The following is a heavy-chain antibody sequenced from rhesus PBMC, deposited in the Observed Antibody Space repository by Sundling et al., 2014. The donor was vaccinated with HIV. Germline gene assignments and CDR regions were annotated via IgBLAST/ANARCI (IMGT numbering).Heavy chain of an antibody. CDR3: VKFWSDYYVYY. Sequence: QVQLQESGPGLVKPSETLSLTCTVSIASISSYWWSWIRQPPGKGLEWIGEINGNSGSTNYNPSLKSRVTISRDTSKNHFSLKLTSVTAADTAVYYCVKFWSDYYVYYWGQGVLVTVSP. J-gene: IGHJ4*01. CDR2: INGNSGST. D-gene: IGHD3-22*01. CDR1: IASISSYW. V-gene: IGHV4-80*01.